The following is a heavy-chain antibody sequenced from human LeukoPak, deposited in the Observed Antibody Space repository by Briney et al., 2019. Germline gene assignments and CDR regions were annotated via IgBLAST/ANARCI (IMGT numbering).Heavy chain of an antibody. Sequence: SVKVSCNASGGTFSSYAISWVRQAPGQGLEWMGRIIPIFGTANYAQKFQGRVTITTDESTSTAYMELSSLRSEDTAVYYCAVQNPKIRYYYDSSGYYSEDYWGQGTLVTVSS. CDR3: AVQNPKIRYYYDSSGYYSEDY. CDR1: GGTFSSYA. CDR2: IIPIFGTA. J-gene: IGHJ4*02. V-gene: IGHV1-69*05. D-gene: IGHD3-22*01.